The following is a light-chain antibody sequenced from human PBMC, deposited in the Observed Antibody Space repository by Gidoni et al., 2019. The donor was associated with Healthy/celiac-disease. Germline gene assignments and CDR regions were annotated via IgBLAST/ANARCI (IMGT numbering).Light chain of an antibody. CDR2: DAS. J-gene: IGKJ2*01. CDR3: QQRRNWPMYT. Sequence: DIVLTQSPATLSLSPGDRATLSCRASQSVSSYLAWYQQKPGQAPRLLIYDASNRATGIPARFSGSGSGTDFTLTISSLEPEDFAVYYCQQRRNWPMYTFGQGTKLEIK. CDR1: QSVSSY. V-gene: IGKV3-11*01.